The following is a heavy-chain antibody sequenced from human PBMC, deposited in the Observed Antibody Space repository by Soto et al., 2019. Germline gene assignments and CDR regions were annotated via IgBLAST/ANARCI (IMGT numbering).Heavy chain of an antibody. Sequence: QVQLVQSGAEVKKPASSLKVSCKASGGTFNNYPITWVRQAPGEGLEWMGGSIPIFGTANYAQNFQGRVTISVDESTSTAYMALSSLRSEDTAVYYCARGRGYSGDDHYYYFDMDVWGQGTTVTVSS. CDR2: SIPIFGTA. V-gene: IGHV1-69*01. CDR1: GGTFNNYP. D-gene: IGHD5-12*01. J-gene: IGHJ6*02. CDR3: ARGRGYSGDDHYYYFDMDV.